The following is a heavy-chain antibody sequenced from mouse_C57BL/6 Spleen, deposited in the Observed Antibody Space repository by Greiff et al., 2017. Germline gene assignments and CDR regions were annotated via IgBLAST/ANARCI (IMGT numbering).Heavy chain of an antibody. CDR3: ASHYGSSGAWFAY. D-gene: IGHD1-1*01. CDR1: GYSITSGYY. J-gene: IGHJ3*01. Sequence: EVQLQQSGPGLVKPSQSLSLTCSVTGYSITSGYYWNWIRQFPGNKLEWMGYISYDGSNNYNPSLKNRISITRDTSKNQFFLKLNSVTTEDTATYYCASHYGSSGAWFAYWGQGTLVTVSA. CDR2: ISYDGSN. V-gene: IGHV3-6*01.